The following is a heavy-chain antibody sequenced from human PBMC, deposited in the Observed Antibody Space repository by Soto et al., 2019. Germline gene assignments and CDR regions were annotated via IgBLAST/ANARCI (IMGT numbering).Heavy chain of an antibody. V-gene: IGHV1-69*01. CDR2: IIPVFGTP. CDR1: GGTLSSYT. Sequence: QVQLVQSGAEVKKPGSSVKVSCQASGGTLSSYTISWVRQAPGHGLELMGGIIPVFGTPTYAPKFHGRVTITADESTTTAYMELSSLTSEDTAVYYCAIRPRTGRGGKDVWGQGTTVTVSS. CDR3: AIRPRTGRGGKDV. J-gene: IGHJ6*02.